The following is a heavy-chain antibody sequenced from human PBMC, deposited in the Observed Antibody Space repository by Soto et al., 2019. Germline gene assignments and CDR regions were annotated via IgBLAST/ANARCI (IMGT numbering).Heavy chain of an antibody. Sequence: QVQLVESGGGLVKPGGSLRLSCAASGFTFSVYSMSWIRQAPGKGLEWVSYITKSGKTIYYADSVKGRITISRDNAKNSLYLQVNSLRVEDTAAYYGARDGGHDWDPDYWGQGTLVTVSS. D-gene: IGHD3-16*01. J-gene: IGHJ4*02. CDR1: GFTFSVYS. CDR2: ITKSGKTI. V-gene: IGHV3-11*01. CDR3: ARDGGHDWDPDY.